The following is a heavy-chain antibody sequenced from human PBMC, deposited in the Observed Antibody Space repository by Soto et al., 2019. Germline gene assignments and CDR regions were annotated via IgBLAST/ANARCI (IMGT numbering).Heavy chain of an antibody. V-gene: IGHV1-46*01. CDR3: ARTYCAADCPRRDFDY. CDR2: INPSGGRT. J-gene: IGHJ4*02. D-gene: IGHD2-21*02. Sequence: ASVKVTCKASGYILSSYNMHWVRQAPGQGLEWMGIINPSGGRTSYAQKFQDRVTMTRDTSTNTVYMELSSLRSDDTAVYYCARTYCAADCPRRDFDYWGQGTLVTVSS. CDR1: GYILSSYN.